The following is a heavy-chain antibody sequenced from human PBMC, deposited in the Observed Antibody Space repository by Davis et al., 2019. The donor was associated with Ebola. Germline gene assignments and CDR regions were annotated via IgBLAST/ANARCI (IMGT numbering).Heavy chain of an antibody. CDR1: GFTFRTYA. CDR3: ARVQNYDFWSGLGY. V-gene: IGHV3-30*01. J-gene: IGHJ4*02. CDR2: LSYDGGSK. D-gene: IGHD3-3*01. Sequence: PGGSLRLSCAASGFTFRTYAMHWVRQAPGKGLEWVAFLSYDGGSKDYADSLKGRFTMSRDNSKNTLSLQMNSLRGEDTAVYYCARVQNYDFWSGLGYWGQGVLVTVSS.